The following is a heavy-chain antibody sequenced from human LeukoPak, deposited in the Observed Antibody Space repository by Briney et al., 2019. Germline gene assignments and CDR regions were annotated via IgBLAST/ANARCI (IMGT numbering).Heavy chain of an antibody. V-gene: IGHV5-51*01. CDR3: ARAVRGSGSPNRFDP. J-gene: IGHJ5*02. CDR2: IYPGDSDT. Sequence: GESLKISCKASGYIFTSYWIAWVRQMPGKGLEWMGIIYPGDSDTTYSPSFQGQVTISADKSITTAYLQWNSLKASDTAIYYCARAVRGSGSPNRFDPWGQGTRVTVSS. D-gene: IGHD3-10*01. CDR1: GYIFTSYW.